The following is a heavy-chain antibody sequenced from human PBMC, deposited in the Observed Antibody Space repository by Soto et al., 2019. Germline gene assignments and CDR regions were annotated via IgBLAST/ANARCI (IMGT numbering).Heavy chain of an antibody. V-gene: IGHV3-7*03. Sequence: GSLRLSCAASVFTFSSYWMSWVRQAPGKGLEWVANIKQDGSEKYYVDSVKGRFTISRDNAKNSLYLQMNSLRAEDTAVYYCARVLRFLEWFFDYWGQGTLVTVSS. CDR2: IKQDGSEK. J-gene: IGHJ4*02. CDR3: ARVLRFLEWFFDY. D-gene: IGHD3-3*01. CDR1: VFTFSSYW.